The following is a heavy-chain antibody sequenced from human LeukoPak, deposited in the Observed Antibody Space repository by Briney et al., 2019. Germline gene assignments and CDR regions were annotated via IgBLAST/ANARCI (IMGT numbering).Heavy chain of an antibody. Sequence: GGSLRLSCAASGFTFSSYSMNWVRQAPGKGLEWVSSISSSSSYIYYADSVKGRFTISRDNAKNSLYLQMNSLRAEDTAVYYCARDLSSARVIADAFDIWGQGTMVTVSS. CDR1: GFTFSSYS. J-gene: IGHJ3*02. D-gene: IGHD2/OR15-2a*01. CDR2: ISSSSSYI. V-gene: IGHV3-21*01. CDR3: ARDLSSARVIADAFDI.